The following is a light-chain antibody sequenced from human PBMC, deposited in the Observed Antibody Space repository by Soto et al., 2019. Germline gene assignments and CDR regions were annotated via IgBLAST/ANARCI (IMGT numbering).Light chain of an antibody. CDR3: QQYSTSPIS. Sequence: ENVLTQSPGTLSLSPGERATLSCRASQVTSRYLSWYQQRPGQAPRLLIYGASSRATGIPDRFSVSGSGTDFTLTISRLEPEDFAVYYCQQYSTSPISFGQGTRLEIK. J-gene: IGKJ5*01. V-gene: IGKV3-20*01. CDR2: GAS. CDR1: QVTSRY.